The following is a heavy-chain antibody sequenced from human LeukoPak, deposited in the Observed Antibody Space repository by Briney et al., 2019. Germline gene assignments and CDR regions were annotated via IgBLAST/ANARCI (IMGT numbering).Heavy chain of an antibody. V-gene: IGHV3-15*01. J-gene: IGHJ4*02. CDR1: GFTFSNAW. CDR3: ATDLLDY. Sequence: GGSLRLSCAASGFTFSNAWMSWVRQAPGEGLEWVGRIQRKTDGGTTDYAAPVKGRFTISRDDSKNVVYLQMNSLTTEDTAVYYGATDLLDYWGQGTLVTVSS. CDR2: IQRKTDGGTT.